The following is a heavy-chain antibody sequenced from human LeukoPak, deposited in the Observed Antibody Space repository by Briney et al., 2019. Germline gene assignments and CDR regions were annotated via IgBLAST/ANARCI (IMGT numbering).Heavy chain of an antibody. J-gene: IGHJ5*02. V-gene: IGHV3-23*01. CDR3: ARDSLYDSSGYYYNWFDP. CDR1: GFRFSNYG. D-gene: IGHD3-22*01. CDR2: ITDSGSIT. Sequence: PGGSLRLSCAGSGFRFSNYGMTWVRQAPGKGLEWVSAITDSGSITYYADSVKGRFTISRDNSKNTLYLQMNSLRAEDTAVYYCARDSLYDSSGYYYNWFDPWGQGTLVTVSS.